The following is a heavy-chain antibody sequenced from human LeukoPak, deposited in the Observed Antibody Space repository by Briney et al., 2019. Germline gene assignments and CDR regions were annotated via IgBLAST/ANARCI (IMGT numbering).Heavy chain of an antibody. Sequence: GGSLRLSCAASGFTFSSYPMSWVRQAPGKGLQWVSAISGGGGTIYYGDSVKGRLTISRDNSKSTVYLQMNSLRADDTAIYYCAARPLMPPRFDFWGQGTLVTVSS. V-gene: IGHV3-23*01. CDR1: GFTFSSYP. J-gene: IGHJ4*02. CDR3: AARPLMPPRFDF. D-gene: IGHD2-2*01. CDR2: ISGGGGTI.